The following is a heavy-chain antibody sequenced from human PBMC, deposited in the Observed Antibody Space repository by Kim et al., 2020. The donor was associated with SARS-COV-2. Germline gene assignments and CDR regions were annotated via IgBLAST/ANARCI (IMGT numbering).Heavy chain of an antibody. J-gene: IGHJ4*02. V-gene: IGHV4-39*01. CDR3: ARHEVGAGAKFDY. Sequence: NPALKSRVTISVDTSKNQFSLKLSSVTAADTAVYYCARHEVGAGAKFDYWGQGTLVTVSS. D-gene: IGHD1-26*01.